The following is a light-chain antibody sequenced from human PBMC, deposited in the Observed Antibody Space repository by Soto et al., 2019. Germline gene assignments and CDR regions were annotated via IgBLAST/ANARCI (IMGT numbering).Light chain of an antibody. Sequence: QSVLTQPASLSGSPGLSVTISCSGTTSDFVNYNYVSWYQHHPGKAPQLILFEVSNRPSGVSSRFSGSKSGNTASLIISGLQAEDEAYYYCSSYTVSTDVVFGGGTKLTVL. J-gene: IGLJ2*01. V-gene: IGLV2-14*01. CDR3: SSYTVSTDVV. CDR2: EVS. CDR1: TSDFVNYNY.